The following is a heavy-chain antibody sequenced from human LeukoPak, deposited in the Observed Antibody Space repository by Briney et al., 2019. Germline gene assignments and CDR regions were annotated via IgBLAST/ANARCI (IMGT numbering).Heavy chain of an antibody. CDR3: ARDVGGVVAATLNWFDP. CDR1: GGSFSGYY. V-gene: IGHV4-34*01. CDR2: INHSGST. J-gene: IGHJ5*02. Sequence: SETLSLTCAVYGGSFSGYYWSLIRQPPGRGLEWIGEINHSGSTNYNPSLKSRVTISVDTSKNQFSLKLSSVTAADTAVYYCARDVGGVVAATLNWFDPWGQGTLVTVSS. D-gene: IGHD2-15*01.